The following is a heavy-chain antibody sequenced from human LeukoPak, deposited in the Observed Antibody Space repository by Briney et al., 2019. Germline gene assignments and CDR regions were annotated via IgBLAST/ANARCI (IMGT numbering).Heavy chain of an antibody. CDR2: IYKSGST. CDR1: GDSINPYY. V-gene: IGHV4-4*07. CDR3: ARSFLDYMDV. J-gene: IGHJ6*03. D-gene: IGHD2/OR15-2a*01. Sequence: SETLSLTCTVSGDSINPYYWNWIRQPAGKGLEWIGHIYKSGSTNYNPSLKSRVTMSLDTSKNQFSLKLRSVTAADTAVYFCARSFLDYMDVWGKGTTVTVSS.